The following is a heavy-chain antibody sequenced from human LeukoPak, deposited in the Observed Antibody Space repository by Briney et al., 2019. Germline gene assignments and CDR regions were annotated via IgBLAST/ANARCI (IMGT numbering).Heavy chain of an antibody. CDR1: GFTFSSYA. D-gene: IGHD2-2*02. CDR2: IKQDGSEK. CDR3: ARGPCYMVYFDY. J-gene: IGHJ4*02. Sequence: GGSLRLSCAASGFTFSSYAMSWVRQAPGKGLEWVANIKQDGSEKYYVDSVKGRFTISRDNAKNSLYLQMNSLRAEDTAVYYCARGPCYMVYFDYWGQGTLVTVSS. V-gene: IGHV3-7*01.